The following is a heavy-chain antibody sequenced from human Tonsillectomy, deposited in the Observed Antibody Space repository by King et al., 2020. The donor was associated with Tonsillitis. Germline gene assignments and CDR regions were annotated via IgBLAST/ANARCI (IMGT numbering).Heavy chain of an antibody. CDR2: ISSSSSYI. D-gene: IGHD2-2*01. J-gene: IGHJ4*02. CDR3: ARSPAAAMGNDY. Sequence: VQLVESGGGLVKPGGSLRLSCAASGFTFSSYSMNWVRQAPGKGLEWVSSISSSSSYIYYADSVKGRFTISRDNAKNSLYLQMNSLKAEDTAMYSCARSPAAAMGNDYWGQGALVTVSS. V-gene: IGHV3-21*01. CDR1: GFTFSSYS.